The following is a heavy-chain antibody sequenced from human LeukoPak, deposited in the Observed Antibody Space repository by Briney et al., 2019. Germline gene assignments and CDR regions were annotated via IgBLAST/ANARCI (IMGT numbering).Heavy chain of an antibody. J-gene: IGHJ4*02. D-gene: IGHD2-21*02. CDR3: ARTPYCGGDRYVDY. CDR1: GFSLSTSGMR. CDR2: IDWDDDK. Sequence: SSPALVKPAQTLTLTCTFSGFSLSTSGMRVSWIRQPPGKALEWLSRIDWDDDKFYSTSLKTRLTISKDTSKNQVVLTMTNMDPVDTATYYCARTPYCGGDRYVDYWGQGTLVTVSS. V-gene: IGHV2-70*04.